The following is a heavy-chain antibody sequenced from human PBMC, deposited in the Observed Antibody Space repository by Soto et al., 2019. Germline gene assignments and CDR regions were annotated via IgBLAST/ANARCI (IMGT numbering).Heavy chain of an antibody. J-gene: IGHJ4*02. Sequence: QITLKESGPTLVKPTQTLTLTCTFSGFSLSTSGVGVGWIRQPPGKALEWLALIYWNDDKRYSPSLKSRLTITKDTSKNQVVLTMTNMDPVDTATYYCAHSRITPKYSSGWRPDYWGQGTLVTVSS. D-gene: IGHD6-19*01. CDR1: GFSLSTSGVG. CDR2: IYWNDDK. V-gene: IGHV2-5*01. CDR3: AHSRITPKYSSGWRPDY.